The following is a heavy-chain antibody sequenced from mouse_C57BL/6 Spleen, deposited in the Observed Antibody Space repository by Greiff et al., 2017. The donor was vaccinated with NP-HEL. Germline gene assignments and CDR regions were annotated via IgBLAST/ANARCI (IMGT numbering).Heavy chain of an antibody. V-gene: IGHV1-53*01. Sequence: LVESGTELVKPGASVKLSCKASGYTFTSYWMHWVKQRPGQGLEWIGNINPSNGGTNYNEKFKSKATLTVDKSSSTAYMQLSSLTSEDSAVYYCAREYDYDPYYYDYWGQGTTLTVSS. J-gene: IGHJ2*01. CDR1: GYTFTSYW. CDR2: INPSNGGT. D-gene: IGHD2-4*01. CDR3: AREYDYDPYYYDY.